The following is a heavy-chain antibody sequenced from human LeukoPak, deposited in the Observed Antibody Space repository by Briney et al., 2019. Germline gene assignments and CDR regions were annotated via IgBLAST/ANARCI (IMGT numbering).Heavy chain of an antibody. J-gene: IGHJ4*02. Sequence: QAGGSLRLSCADSGFTVSSNYMRWVRQAPGKGLEWVSVIYSGGSTHYADSVKGRFTISIDNSKNTPYLQMNSLRAEDTAVYYCARDRLHYDSLTGYPADWGQGTLVTVSS. D-gene: IGHD3-9*01. CDR1: GFTVSSNY. CDR2: IYSGGST. CDR3: ARDRLHYDSLTGYPAD. V-gene: IGHV3-66*01.